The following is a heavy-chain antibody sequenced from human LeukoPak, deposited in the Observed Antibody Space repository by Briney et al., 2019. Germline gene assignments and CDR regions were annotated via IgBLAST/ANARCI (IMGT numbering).Heavy chain of an antibody. CDR3: ARDRGWPAVHFDL. V-gene: IGHV3-33*08. D-gene: IGHD2-15*01. CDR1: GFTFSSYS. Sequence: GGSLRLSCAASGFTFSSYSMNWVRQAPGKGLEWVAVIWYDGSNKYYVDSVEGRFTVSRDNSKNTLYLQMNSLRVEDTAIYYCARDRGWPAVHFDLWGQGTLVTVPS. CDR2: IWYDGSNK. J-gene: IGHJ4*02.